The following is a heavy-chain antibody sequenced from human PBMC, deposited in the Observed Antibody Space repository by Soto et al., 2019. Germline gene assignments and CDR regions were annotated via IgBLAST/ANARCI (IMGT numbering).Heavy chain of an antibody. CDR2: ISGSGGST. CDR1: GFTFSSYA. Sequence: EVQLLESGGGLVQPGGSLRLSCAASGFTFSSYAMSWVRQAPGKGLEWVSAISGSGGSTYYADSVKGRFTISRDNSKNTLYLQMNSLRAEDTAVYYCANSIASGAGNRPYWYFDLWGRGTLVTVSS. CDR3: ANSIASGAGNRPYWYFDL. J-gene: IGHJ2*01. D-gene: IGHD3-10*01. V-gene: IGHV3-23*01.